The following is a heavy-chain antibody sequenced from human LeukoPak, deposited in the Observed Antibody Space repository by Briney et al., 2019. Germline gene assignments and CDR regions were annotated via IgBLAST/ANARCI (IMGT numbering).Heavy chain of an antibody. J-gene: IGHJ4*02. CDR2: IIPIFGTA. V-gene: IGHV1-69*01. D-gene: IGHD3-10*01. Sequence: SVKVSCKASGGTFSSYAISWVRQAPGQGLEWMGGIIPIFGTANYAQKFQGRVTITADESTSTAYMELSSLRSEDTAVYYCASPYYYGSGSPRPFDHWGQGTLVTVSS. CDR1: GGTFSSYA. CDR3: ASPYYYGSGSPRPFDH.